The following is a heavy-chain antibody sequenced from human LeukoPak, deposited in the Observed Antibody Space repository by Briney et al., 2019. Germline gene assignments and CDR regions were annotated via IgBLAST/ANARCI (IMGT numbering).Heavy chain of an antibody. CDR3: AKLRGGDGYKDSFDY. Sequence: PGGSLRLSCAASGFTFSSYAMHWVRQAPGKGLEWVAVIPYDGSNKYYADSVKGRFTISRDSSKNTLYLQMNSLRAEDTALYYCAKLRGGDGYKDSFDYWGQGTLVTVSS. D-gene: IGHD5-24*01. CDR2: IPYDGSNK. V-gene: IGHV3-30-3*02. CDR1: GFTFSSYA. J-gene: IGHJ4*02.